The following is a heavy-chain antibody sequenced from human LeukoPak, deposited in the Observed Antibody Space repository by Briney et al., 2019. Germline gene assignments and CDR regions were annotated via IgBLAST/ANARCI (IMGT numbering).Heavy chain of an antibody. CDR3: ARPYYYDSRIDP. D-gene: IGHD3-22*01. J-gene: IGHJ5*02. CDR2: TYYSGST. CDR1: GVSISSGDYY. V-gene: IGHV4-30-4*01. Sequence: SQTLSLTCTVSGVSISSGDYYWSWIRQPPEKGLEWIGYTYYSGSTYYSPSLKSRVTISVDTSKNQFSLKLSSVTAADTAVYYCARPYYYDSRIDPWGQGTRVTVSS.